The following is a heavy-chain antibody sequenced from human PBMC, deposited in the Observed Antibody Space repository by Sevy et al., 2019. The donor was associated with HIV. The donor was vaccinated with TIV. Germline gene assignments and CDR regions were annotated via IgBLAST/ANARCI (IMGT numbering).Heavy chain of an antibody. CDR1: AFTFSKAW. D-gene: IGHD4-17*01. V-gene: IGHV3-15*01. CDR2: IKSKTDGGTT. J-gene: IGHJ4*02. Sequence: GGSLRLSCGASAFTFSKAWMSWVRQAPGKGLEWVGRIKSKTDGGTTDYAAPVKGRFTISRDDSKNTLYLQMNSLKTEDTAVYYCTTDGDYGDYAFDYWGQGTLVTVSS. CDR3: TTDGDYGDYAFDY.